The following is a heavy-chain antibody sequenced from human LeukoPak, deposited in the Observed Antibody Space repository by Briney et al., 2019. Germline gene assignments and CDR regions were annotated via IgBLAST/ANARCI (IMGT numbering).Heavy chain of an antibody. Sequence: GGSLRLSCAASGFTFSSCPMHWVRQAPGKGLEWVAYIYYNGHNQQYRQSVKGRFTISRDNSKNTLYLQMNSLMTEDTAVYYCVRDFWLDQGDWGGQGTLVTVSS. J-gene: IGHJ4*02. D-gene: IGHD2-21*02. CDR2: IYYNGHNQ. V-gene: IGHV3-33*01. CDR1: GFTFSSCP. CDR3: VRDFWLDQGDW.